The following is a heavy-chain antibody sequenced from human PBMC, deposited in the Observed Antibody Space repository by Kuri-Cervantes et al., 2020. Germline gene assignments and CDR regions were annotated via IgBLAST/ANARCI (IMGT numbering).Heavy chain of an antibody. D-gene: IGHD3-10*01. CDR3: ARIRITMVRGVIARRYYFDY. CDR2: IYPGDSDT. Sequence: GESLKISCGGSGYSFTSYWIGWVRQMPGKGLEWMGIIYPGDSDTRYSPSFQGQVTISADKSISTAYLQWSSLKASDTAMYYCARIRITMVRGVIARRYYFDYWGQGTLVTVSS. J-gene: IGHJ4*02. CDR1: GYSFTSYW. V-gene: IGHV5-51*01.